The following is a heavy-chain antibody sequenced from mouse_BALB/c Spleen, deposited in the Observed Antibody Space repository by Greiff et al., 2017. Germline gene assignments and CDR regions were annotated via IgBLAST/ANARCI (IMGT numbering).Heavy chain of an antibody. CDR1: GYSITSDYA. D-gene: IGHD1-1*01. V-gene: IGHV3-2*02. Sequence: EVQLVESGPGLVKPSQSLSLTCTVTGYSITSDYAWNWIRQFPGNKLEWMGYISYSGSTSYNPSLKSRISITRDTSKNQFFLQLNSVTTEDTATYYCARSSFYAMDYWGQGTSVTVSS. CDR3: ARSSFYAMDY. CDR2: ISYSGST. J-gene: IGHJ4*01.